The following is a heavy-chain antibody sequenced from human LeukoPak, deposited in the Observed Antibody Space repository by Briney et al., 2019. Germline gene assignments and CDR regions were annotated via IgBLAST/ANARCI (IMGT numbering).Heavy chain of an antibody. D-gene: IGHD6-13*01. V-gene: IGHV3-21*05. J-gene: IGHJ6*03. CDR3: VRDHSYGSIWYYSMDV. CDR2: IRNRSFKY. Sequence: GGSLRLSCAASGFSFCNYWMHWVREAPGGGGGWGSYIRNRSFKYGYADSVKGRFTISRDNSKNSLSLQMDCLRVEDTAVYYCVRDHSYGSIWYYSMDVWGKGTTVTVSS. CDR1: GFSFCNYW.